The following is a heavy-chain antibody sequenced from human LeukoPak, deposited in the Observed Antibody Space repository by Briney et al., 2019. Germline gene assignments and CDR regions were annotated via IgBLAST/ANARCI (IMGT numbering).Heavy chain of an antibody. CDR2: ISSRSSDT. V-gene: IGHV3-48*04. CDR1: GFTFSSYA. J-gene: IGHJ4*02. CDR3: TRVGSSGSVDY. Sequence: QPGGSLRLSCAASGFTFSSYAMSWVRQAPGKGREGVSYISSRSSDTNYADCVKGRFTISRDNAKNSLYLQMNSLRAEDTAVYYCTRVGSSGSVDYWGQGTLVTVSS. D-gene: IGHD1-1*01.